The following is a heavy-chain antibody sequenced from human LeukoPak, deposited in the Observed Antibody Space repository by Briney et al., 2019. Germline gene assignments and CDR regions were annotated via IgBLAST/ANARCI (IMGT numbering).Heavy chain of an antibody. Sequence: GGSLRLSCAVSGFTFSGFWMSWSRQAPGKGLEWVASINSDGSEGYYADVVKGRFTISRDNAKNSLYLQINSLRAEDTAVYYCARDRSSTSPLYYYYYYGMDVWGQGTTVTVSS. CDR1: GFTFSGFW. CDR3: ARDRSSTSPLYYYYYYGMDV. J-gene: IGHJ6*02. V-gene: IGHV3-7*03. D-gene: IGHD2-2*01. CDR2: INSDGSEG.